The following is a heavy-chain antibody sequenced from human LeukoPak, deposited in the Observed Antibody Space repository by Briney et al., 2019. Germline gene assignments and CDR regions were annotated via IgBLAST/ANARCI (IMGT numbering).Heavy chain of an antibody. D-gene: IGHD1-14*01. Sequence: ASVKVSCKASGGTFSSYAISWVRQAPGQGLEWMGRIIPIFGIANYAQKFQGRVTITADKSTSTAYMELSSLRFEDTAVYYCARDDRSPNYYYYYGMDAWGQGTTVTVSS. CDR2: IIPIFGIA. V-gene: IGHV1-69*04. J-gene: IGHJ6*02. CDR3: ARDDRSPNYYYYYGMDA. CDR1: GGTFSSYA.